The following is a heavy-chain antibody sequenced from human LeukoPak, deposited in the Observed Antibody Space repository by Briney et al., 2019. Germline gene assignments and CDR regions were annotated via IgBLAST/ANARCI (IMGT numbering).Heavy chain of an antibody. CDR3: ARDNSSGWYLNWFDP. J-gene: IGHJ5*02. CDR1: GGSISSYY. D-gene: IGHD6-19*01. Sequence: SETLSLTCTVSGGSISSYYWSWIRQPPGKGLEWMGYIYYSGSTNYNPSLKSRVTISVDTSKNQFSLKLSSVTAADTAVYYCARDNSSGWYLNWFDPWGQGTLVTVSS. CDR2: IYYSGST. V-gene: IGHV4-59*01.